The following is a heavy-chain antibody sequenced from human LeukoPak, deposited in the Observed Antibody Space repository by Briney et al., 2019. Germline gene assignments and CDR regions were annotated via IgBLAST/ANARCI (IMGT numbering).Heavy chain of an antibody. CDR1: GFTFSSYE. CDR3: ARMGIAAVGAYYFDY. V-gene: IGHV3-48*03. J-gene: IGHJ4*02. CDR2: ISSSGSTI. Sequence: TGGSLRLSCAASGFTFSSYEMNCVRQAPGKGLEWVSYISSSGSTIYHADPVKGRFTISRDNAKNSLYLQMASLRAEDTAVYYCARMGIAAVGAYYFDYWGQGTLVAVSS. D-gene: IGHD6-13*01.